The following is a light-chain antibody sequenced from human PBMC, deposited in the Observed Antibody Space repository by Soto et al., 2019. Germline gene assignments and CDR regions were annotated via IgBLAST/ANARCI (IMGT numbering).Light chain of an antibody. V-gene: IGKV3-20*01. CDR2: GTS. CDR3: QQYSALPMT. J-gene: IGKJ5*01. CDR1: QRVSSIY. Sequence: EIVLTQSPGTLSLSPGDRATLACLASQRVSSIYLAWHQQTPGQAPRLLIYGTSHRATGIPDRFSGSGSGTDFTLTINRLEPDDFGVYFCQQYSALPMTFGQGTRLEIK.